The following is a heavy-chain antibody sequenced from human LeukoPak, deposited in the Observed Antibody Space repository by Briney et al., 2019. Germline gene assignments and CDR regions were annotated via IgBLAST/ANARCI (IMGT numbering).Heavy chain of an antibody. D-gene: IGHD3-10*02. CDR3: ARDVSATIFFRYIDV. V-gene: IGHV4-39*07. Sequence: PSETLSLTCTVSGGSVSSSSFYWGWIRQPPGKGLEWIGSIYYSGSTFYNPSLKSRVSISTDTSNNQLSLKRRSVTAADTAVYYCARDVSATIFFRYIDVWGKGTTVTVSS. CDR2: IYYSGST. J-gene: IGHJ6*03. CDR1: GGSVSSSSFY.